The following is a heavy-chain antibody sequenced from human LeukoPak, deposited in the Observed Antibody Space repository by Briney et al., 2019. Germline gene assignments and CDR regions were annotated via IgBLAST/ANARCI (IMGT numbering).Heavy chain of an antibody. J-gene: IGHJ4*01. Sequence: ASVKVSCKPSGYNFIGYYIQWVRQAPGQGPEWMGWINPDSGVRNYAQKFQGRVTLTTDTSISTGFMELSRLTSDDTAVYYCARDPSRDSSGFPFDYWGHGTLVTVSS. D-gene: IGHD3-22*01. CDR1: GYNFIGYY. CDR2: INPDSGVR. V-gene: IGHV1-2*02. CDR3: ARDPSRDSSGFPFDY.